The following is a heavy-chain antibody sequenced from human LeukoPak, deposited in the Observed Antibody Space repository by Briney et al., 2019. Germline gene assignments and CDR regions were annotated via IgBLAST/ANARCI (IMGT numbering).Heavy chain of an antibody. D-gene: IGHD1-1*01. Sequence: PGGSMRLSCAASGFNLNSYMLNWVRQAPGKGLEWVSSISSTGSYIYYADSVKGRFTISRDNPGNVVYLQMDSLRAEDTAVYYCTRVAQSGPTGWFDPWGQGTLVTVSS. V-gene: IGHV3-21*01. CDR1: GFNLNSYM. J-gene: IGHJ5*02. CDR3: TRVAQSGPTGWFDP. CDR2: ISSTGSYI.